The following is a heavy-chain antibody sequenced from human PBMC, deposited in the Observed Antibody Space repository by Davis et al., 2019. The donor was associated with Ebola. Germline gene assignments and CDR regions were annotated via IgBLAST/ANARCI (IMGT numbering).Heavy chain of an antibody. D-gene: IGHD3-10*01. V-gene: IGHV1-18*01. CDR2: INPNSGGT. CDR3: ARVDGSGSWAPGYYGMDV. Sequence: ASVKVSCKASGYTFTSYDINWVRQATGQGLEWMGWINPNSGGTNYAQKLQGRVTMTTDTSTSTAYMELRSLRSDDTAVYYCARVDGSGSWAPGYYGMDVWGQGTTVTVSS. J-gene: IGHJ6*02. CDR1: GYTFTSYD.